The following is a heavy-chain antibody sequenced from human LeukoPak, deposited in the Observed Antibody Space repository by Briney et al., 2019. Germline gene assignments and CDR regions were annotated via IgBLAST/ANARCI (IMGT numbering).Heavy chain of an antibody. Sequence: GGSLRLSCAASGFTFSSYSMNWVRQAPGKGLEWVSSISSSSSYIYYADSVKGRFTISRDNAKNSLYLQKNSLRAEDTAVYYCARAYNSGWSLPFDPWGQGTLVTVSS. CDR3: ARAYNSGWSLPFDP. CDR1: GFTFSSYS. D-gene: IGHD6-19*01. CDR2: ISSSSSYI. V-gene: IGHV3-21*01. J-gene: IGHJ5*02.